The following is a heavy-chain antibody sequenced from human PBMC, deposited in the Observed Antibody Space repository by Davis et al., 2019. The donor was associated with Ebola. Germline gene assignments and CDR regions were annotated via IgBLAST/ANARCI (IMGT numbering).Heavy chain of an antibody. V-gene: IGHV3-21*01. D-gene: IGHD3-9*01. CDR1: GFTFSSYS. CDR3: ARDNPDILTGYYSLDY. Sequence: PGGSLRLSCAASGFTFSSYSMNWVRQAPGKGLEWVSSISSSSSYIYYADSVKGRFTISRDNAKNSLYLQMNSLRAEDTAVYYCARDNPDILTGYYSLDYWGQGTLVTVSS. CDR2: ISSSSSYI. J-gene: IGHJ4*02.